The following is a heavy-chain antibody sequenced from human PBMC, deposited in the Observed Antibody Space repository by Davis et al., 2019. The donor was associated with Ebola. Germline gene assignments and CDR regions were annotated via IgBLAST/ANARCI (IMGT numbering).Heavy chain of an antibody. CDR2: INYSGST. D-gene: IGHD3-10*01. CDR3: ARGGGFGGYGMDV. V-gene: IGHV4-39*07. CDR1: GDSISSSRYY. J-gene: IGHJ6*02. Sequence: MPSETLSLTCSVSGDSISSSRYYWTWIRQPPGKGLEWIGEINYSGSTNYNPSLKSRVTISVDTSKNQFSLKLSSVTAADTAVYYCARGGGFGGYGMDVWGQGTTVTVSS.